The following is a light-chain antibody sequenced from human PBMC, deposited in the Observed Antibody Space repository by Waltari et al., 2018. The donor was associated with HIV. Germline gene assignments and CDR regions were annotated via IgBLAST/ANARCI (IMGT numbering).Light chain of an antibody. CDR2: EVS. J-gene: IGLJ3*02. CDR1: SSDVGSYNY. Sequence: QSALTQPASVSGSPGQSITISCTGTSSDVGSYNYVSWYQQHPDKAPKLMIYEVSNRPSGVSNRFSGSNSDNTTSLTISGLQAEDEADYYCSSYRSSSTPLWVFGGGTKLTVL. CDR3: SSYRSSSTPLWV. V-gene: IGLV2-14*01.